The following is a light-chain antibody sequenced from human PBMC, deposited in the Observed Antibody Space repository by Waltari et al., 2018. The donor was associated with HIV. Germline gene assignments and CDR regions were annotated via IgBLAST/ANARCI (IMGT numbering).Light chain of an antibody. Sequence: SCRSSQSLLHSNGYNYLDWYLQKPGQSPQLLIYLGSNRASGVPDRFSGSESGTDFTLKISRVETEDVGVYYCMQALQTPPAFGQGTKLEIK. CDR2: LGS. J-gene: IGKJ2*01. V-gene: IGKV2-28*01. CDR1: QSLLHSNGYNY. CDR3: MQALQTPPA.